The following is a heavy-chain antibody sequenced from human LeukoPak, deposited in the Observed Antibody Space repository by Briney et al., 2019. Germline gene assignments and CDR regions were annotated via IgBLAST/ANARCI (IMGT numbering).Heavy chain of an antibody. J-gene: IGHJ4*02. CDR2: INPNTGAT. V-gene: IGHV1-2*02. CDR1: GYTLTGYY. D-gene: IGHD6-19*01. CDR3: ARDRVGSGWPRPYYFEV. Sequence: ASVKVSCKASGYTLTGYYLHWVRQAPGQGLECMGWINPNTGATHSAQKFQGRITMTRDTSISTAYMDLSRLRSDDTAVYYCARDRVGSGWPRPYYFEVWGQGTLVTVSS.